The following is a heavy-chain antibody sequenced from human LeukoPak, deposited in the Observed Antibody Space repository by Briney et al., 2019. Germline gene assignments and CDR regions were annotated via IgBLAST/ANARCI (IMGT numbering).Heavy chain of an antibody. CDR3: AGVFAGTTFGFRYYYMDV. Sequence: GGSLRLSCAASGFTFSSYSMNWVRQAPGKGLEWVSYISSSSSTIYYADSVKGRFTISRDNAKNSLYLQMNSLRAEDTAVYYCAGVFAGTTFGFRYYYMDVWGKGTTVTVSS. CDR1: GFTFSSYS. D-gene: IGHD3-16*01. V-gene: IGHV3-48*04. CDR2: ISSSSSTI. J-gene: IGHJ6*03.